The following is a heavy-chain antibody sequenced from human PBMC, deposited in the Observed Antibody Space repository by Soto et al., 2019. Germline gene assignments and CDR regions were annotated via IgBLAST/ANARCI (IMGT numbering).Heavy chain of an antibody. CDR3: ARDKGAYYSHLVY. J-gene: IGHJ4*02. V-gene: IGHV1-69*06. CDR2: IIPFFGTP. D-gene: IGHD3-22*01. Sequence: QVQVVESGGGVVQPGRSLRLSCAASGFTFSRYAMSWVRQAPGQGLEWIGGIIPFFGTPNYAQKFQGRVTITADTSTATSYMELSSLRSDDTAVYYCARDKGAYYSHLVYWGQGTLVTVSS. CDR1: GFTFSRYA.